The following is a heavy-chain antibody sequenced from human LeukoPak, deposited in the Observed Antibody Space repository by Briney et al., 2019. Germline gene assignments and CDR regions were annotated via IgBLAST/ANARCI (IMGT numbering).Heavy chain of an antibody. CDR2: ISNNGGSK. D-gene: IGHD6-13*01. V-gene: IGHV3-64D*06. CDR1: GFPFISYA. J-gene: IGHJ4*02. Sequence: GGSLRLSCSASGFPFISYAIHWVRQAPGTGLEYVSVISNNGGSKYYADSVKGRFTISRDNSKNTLYLQMSSLRAEDTAVYYCVKGGDSSSWSLFDYWGQGTLVTVSS. CDR3: VKGGDSSSWSLFDY.